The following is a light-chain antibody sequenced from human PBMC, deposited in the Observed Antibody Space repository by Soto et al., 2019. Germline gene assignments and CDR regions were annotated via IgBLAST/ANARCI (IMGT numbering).Light chain of an antibody. CDR3: QKYNNWPQIN. CDR1: QSVSSN. J-gene: IGKJ5*01. V-gene: IGKV3-15*01. Sequence: DIVTTQSSAALGVSPGEIATVSRRASQSVSSNLAWYQQTPGQAPRLLIYGASTRATGIPDRFSGSGSGTEFTLTIRRLQSEDFPVYYCQKYNNWPQINFGKGQRRAIK. CDR2: GAS.